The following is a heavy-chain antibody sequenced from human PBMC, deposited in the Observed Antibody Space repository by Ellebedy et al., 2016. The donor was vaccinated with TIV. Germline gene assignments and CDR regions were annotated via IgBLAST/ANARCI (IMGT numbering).Heavy chain of an antibody. D-gene: IGHD2-2*01. CDR3: ARYPPRCSSTSCHFDY. J-gene: IGHJ4*02. Sequence: AASVKVSCKASGGTFSSYAISWVRQAPGQGLEWMGRIIPILGIANYAQKFQGRVTITADKSTSTAYMELSSLRSEDTAVYYCARYPPRCSSTSCHFDYWGQGTLVTVSS. CDR1: GGTFSSYA. CDR2: IIPILGIA. V-gene: IGHV1-69*04.